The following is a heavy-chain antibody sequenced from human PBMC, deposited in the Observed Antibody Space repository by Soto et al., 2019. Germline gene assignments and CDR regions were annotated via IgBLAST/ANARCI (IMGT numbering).Heavy chain of an antibody. CDR3: ARGLYCISSSCPRPYYYFGMDV. V-gene: IGHV1-8*01. J-gene: IGHJ6*02. D-gene: IGHD2-2*01. CDR1: GYSFTTYD. Sequence: QVQLVQSGAEVKKPGASVKVSCKVSGYSFTTYDINWVRQAPGQGLEWMGWMNPNSGNTDYAQRFQGRVTMTRDTSINTAYMELSSLRSEDTAVYYCARGLYCISSSCPRPYYYFGMDVLGQVTTVTVSS. CDR2: MNPNSGNT.